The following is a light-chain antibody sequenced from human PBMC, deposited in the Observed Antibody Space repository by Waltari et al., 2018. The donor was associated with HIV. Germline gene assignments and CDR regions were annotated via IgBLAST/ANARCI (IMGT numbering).Light chain of an antibody. V-gene: IGLV2-14*01. CDR2: QVT. Sequence: QSALTQPASVSGSPGQSITISCTGTSNDVGGYKYVSWYQQHPGKAPKPMIYQVTNRPSGVSNRFSGSKSGNTASLTISGLQAEDEADYYCSSFTISSTLDFGTGTKVTVL. CDR1: SNDVGGYKY. J-gene: IGLJ1*01. CDR3: SSFTISSTLD.